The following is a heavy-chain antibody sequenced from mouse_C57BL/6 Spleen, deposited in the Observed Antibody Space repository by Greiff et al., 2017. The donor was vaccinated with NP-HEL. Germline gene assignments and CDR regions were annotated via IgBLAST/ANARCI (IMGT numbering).Heavy chain of an antibody. V-gene: IGHV1-50*01. J-gene: IGHJ4*01. CDR2: IDPSDSYT. CDR3: ARGGYYGSPGGSAMDY. CDR1: GYTFTSYW. Sequence: QVQLQQPGAELVKPGASVKLSCKASGYTFTSYWMQWVKQRPGQGLEWIGEIDPSDSYTNYNQKFKGKATLTVDTSSSTAYMQLSSLTSEDSAVYYCARGGYYGSPGGSAMDYWGQGTSVTVSS. D-gene: IGHD1-1*01.